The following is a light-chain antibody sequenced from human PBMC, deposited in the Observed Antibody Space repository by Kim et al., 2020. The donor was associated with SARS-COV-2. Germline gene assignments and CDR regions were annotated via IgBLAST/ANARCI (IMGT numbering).Light chain of an antibody. J-gene: IGKJ4*01. CDR1: QSVGSY. Sequence: VSPGDRAILTCRASQSVGSYLTWHQQKPGQAPSLLIFDASNRATGLPSSFSGSGSGTDFTLTISSLEPEDFAVYYCQQRSNWPLTFGGVTKVDIK. CDR2: DAS. V-gene: IGKV3-11*01. CDR3: QQRSNWPLT.